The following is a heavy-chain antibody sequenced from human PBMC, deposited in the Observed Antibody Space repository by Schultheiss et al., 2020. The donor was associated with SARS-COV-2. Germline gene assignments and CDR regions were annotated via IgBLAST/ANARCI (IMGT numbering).Heavy chain of an antibody. Sequence: KISCKASGGTFSSYAISWVRQAPGQGLEWMGGIIPIFGTANYAQKFQGRVTITADESTSTAYMELSSLRSEDTAVYYCARDQGGYKWELHPPRDGMDVWGQGTTVTVSS. J-gene: IGHJ6*02. CDR1: GGTFSSYA. CDR2: IIPIFGTA. CDR3: ARDQGGYKWELHPPRDGMDV. D-gene: IGHD1-26*01. V-gene: IGHV1-69*01.